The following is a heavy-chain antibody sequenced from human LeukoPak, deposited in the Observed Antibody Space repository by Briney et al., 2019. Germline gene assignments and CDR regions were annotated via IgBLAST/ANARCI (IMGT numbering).Heavy chain of an antibody. J-gene: IGHJ5*01. CDR3: ARSSSPRGRIITWIRSRAPNFDS. CDR1: GTSISSSGYS. V-gene: IGHV4-39*01. CDR2: IYYGGST. Sequence: SETLSLSCSVSGTSISSSGYSWGWIRQPPGKGLEWIGSIYYGGSTYYNPSLESRVTISVDTSKNQFSLKLSSATAADTAVYYCARSSSPRGRIITWIRSRAPNFDSWGQGTLVTVSS. D-gene: IGHD5-18*01.